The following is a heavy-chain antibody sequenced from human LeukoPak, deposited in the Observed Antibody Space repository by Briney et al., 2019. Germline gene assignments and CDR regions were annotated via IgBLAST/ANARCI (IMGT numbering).Heavy chain of an antibody. CDR1: GDSISGFY. CDR3: ARDSGSSTHDP. D-gene: IGHD2-2*01. Sequence: SETLSLTCTVSGDSISGFYWSWIRQPPGKGLEWIGYIYYSGSTNYNPSLKSRVTISVDTSKNQFSLKLTSVTAADTAVYYCARDSGSSTHDPWGQGTLVTVSS. J-gene: IGHJ5*02. CDR2: IYYSGST. V-gene: IGHV4-59*01.